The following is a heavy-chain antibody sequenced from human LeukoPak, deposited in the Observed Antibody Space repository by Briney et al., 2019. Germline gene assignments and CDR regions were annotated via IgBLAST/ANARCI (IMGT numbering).Heavy chain of an antibody. CDR2: IYYCGST. J-gene: IGHJ5*02. D-gene: IGHD5-18*01. CDR3: ARARIQLWNPYWFDP. Sequence: SQTLSLTCTVSGGSISSGDYYRSWIRQPPGKGLEWIGYIYYCGSTYYNPSLKSRVTISVDTSKNQFSLKLSSVTAADTAVYYCARARIQLWNPYWFDPWGQGTLVTVSS. V-gene: IGHV4-30-4*01. CDR1: GGSISSGDYY.